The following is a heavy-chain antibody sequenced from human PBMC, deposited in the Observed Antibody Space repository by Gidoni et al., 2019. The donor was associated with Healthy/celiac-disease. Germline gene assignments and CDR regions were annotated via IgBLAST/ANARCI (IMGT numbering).Heavy chain of an antibody. D-gene: IGHD6-19*01. V-gene: IGHV3-21*01. CDR2: ISSSSSYI. CDR1: GFTFSSYS. Sequence: EVQLVESGGGLVKPGGSLRLSCAASGFTFSSYSMNWVRQAPGKGLEWVSSISSSSSYIYYADSVKGRFTISRDNAKNSLYLQMNSLRAEDTAVYYCARAGIAVAGNRKYNWFDPWGQGTLVTVSS. J-gene: IGHJ5*02. CDR3: ARAGIAVAGNRKYNWFDP.